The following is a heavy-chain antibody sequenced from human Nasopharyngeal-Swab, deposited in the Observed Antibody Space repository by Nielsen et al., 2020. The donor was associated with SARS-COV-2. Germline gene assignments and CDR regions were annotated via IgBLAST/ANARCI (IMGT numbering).Heavy chain of an antibody. Sequence: SETLSLTCTVSGGSISSYYWSWIRQPPGEGLEWIGHIYHSGSANYSPSLKSRVTISVDTSKNQFSLKLSSVTAADTALYYCARGSRGGTTSYYYYYYMDGWGKGTTVTVSS. CDR2: IYHSGSA. D-gene: IGHD1-1*01. CDR3: ARGSRGGTTSYYYYYYMDG. V-gene: IGHV4-59*01. J-gene: IGHJ6*03. CDR1: GGSISSYY.